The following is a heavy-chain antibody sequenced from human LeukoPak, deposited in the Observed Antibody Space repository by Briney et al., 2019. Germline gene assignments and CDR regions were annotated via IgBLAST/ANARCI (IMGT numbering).Heavy chain of an antibody. Sequence: KPSETLSLTCTVSGGSISSYYWSWIRQPPGKGLEWIGYIYYSGSTNYNPSLKSRVTISVDTSKNQFSLKLSSVTAADTAVYYCARQWYPYGGNSHLDYWGQGTLVTVSS. V-gene: IGHV4-59*08. D-gene: IGHD4-23*01. CDR3: ARQWYPYGGNSHLDY. CDR2: IYYSGST. J-gene: IGHJ4*02. CDR1: GGSISSYY.